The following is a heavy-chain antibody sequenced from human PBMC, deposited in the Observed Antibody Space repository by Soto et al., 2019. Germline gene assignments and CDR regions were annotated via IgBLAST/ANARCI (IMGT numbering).Heavy chain of an antibody. CDR3: ARVVDTAMDY. CDR2: INAGNGNT. D-gene: IGHD5-18*01. Sequence: QVHLVQSGAEVKKPGASVKVSCKASGYTFTSYAMHWVRQAPGQRLEWMGWINAGNGNTKYSQKFQGRVTITRDTSASTAYMELSILRSEDTAVYYCARVVDTAMDYWGQGTLVTVSS. J-gene: IGHJ4*02. V-gene: IGHV1-3*01. CDR1: GYTFTSYA.